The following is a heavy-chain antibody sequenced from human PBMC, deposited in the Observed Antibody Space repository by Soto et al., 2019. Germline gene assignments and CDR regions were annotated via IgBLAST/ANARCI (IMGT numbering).Heavy chain of an antibody. V-gene: IGHV3-7*01. CDR2: IKQDGSEK. D-gene: IGHD6-19*01. J-gene: IGHJ4*02. CDR3: AREVSSGWLHPDY. CDR1: GLTFSSYW. Sequence: PGGSLRLSCAASGLTFSSYWMSWVRQAPGKGLEWVPNIKQDGSEKYYVDSVKGRFTISRDNAKNSLYLQMNSLRAEDTAVYYCAREVSSGWLHPDYWGQGTLVTVSS.